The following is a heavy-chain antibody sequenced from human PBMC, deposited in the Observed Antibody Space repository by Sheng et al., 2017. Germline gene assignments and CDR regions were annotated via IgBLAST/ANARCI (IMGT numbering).Heavy chain of an antibody. V-gene: IGHV4-34*01. CDR3: ARPGRGEYTYGPPFDY. CDR2: INHSGST. D-gene: IGHD5-18*01. J-gene: IGHJ4*02. Sequence: QVQLQQWGAGLLKPSETLSLTCAVYGGSFSGYYWSWIRQAPGKGLEWIGEINHSGSTNYNPSLKSRVTISIDTSKNQFSLKLSSVTAADTAVYFCARPGRGEYTYGPPFDYWGQGILVTVSS. CDR1: GGSFSGYY.